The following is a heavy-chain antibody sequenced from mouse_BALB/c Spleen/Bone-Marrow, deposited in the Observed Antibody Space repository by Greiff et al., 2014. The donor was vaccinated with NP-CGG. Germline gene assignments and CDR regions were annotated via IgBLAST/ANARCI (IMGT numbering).Heavy chain of an antibody. CDR3: ARSGITTGSYWYFDI. V-gene: IGHV5-17*02. CDR1: GFTFSGFA. Sequence: VMLVESGGGLVQPGGSRKLSCAASGFTFSGFAMHWVRQAPEKGLEWVAYISRGSSTIYYADTVKGRFTISRDNPKNTLFLQMTSLRSEDTAMYYCARSGITTGSYWYFDIWGAGTTVTVSS. D-gene: IGHD1-1*01. CDR2: ISRGSSTI. J-gene: IGHJ1*01.